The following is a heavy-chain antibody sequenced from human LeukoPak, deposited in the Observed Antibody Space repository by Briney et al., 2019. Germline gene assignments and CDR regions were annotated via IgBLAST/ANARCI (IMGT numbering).Heavy chain of an antibody. V-gene: IGHV3-30*04. Sequence: GGSLRLSCGVSGFTFSSYAMHWVLQAPGKGLEWMAVISCDGSNKYYADSVKGRFTISRDNSKNTLYLQMNSLRAEDTAVYYCARVFGSGWYVFDYWGQGTLVTVSS. CDR2: ISCDGSNK. CDR1: GFTFSSYA. D-gene: IGHD6-19*01. CDR3: ARVFGSGWYVFDY. J-gene: IGHJ4*02.